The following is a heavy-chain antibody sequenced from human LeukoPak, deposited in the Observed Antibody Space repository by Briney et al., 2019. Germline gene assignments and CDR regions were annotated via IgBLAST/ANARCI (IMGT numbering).Heavy chain of an antibody. CDR1: GFTFSSYE. CDR3: ARDQECGGDCYSYGMDV. V-gene: IGHV3-48*03. Sequence: GGSLRLSCAASGFTFSSYEMNWVRQAPGKGLEWVSYISSSGSTIYYADSVKGRFTISSDNAKNSLYLQMNSLRAEDTAVYYCARDQECGGDCYSYGMDVWGQGTTVTVSS. D-gene: IGHD2-21*01. CDR2: ISSSGSTI. J-gene: IGHJ6*02.